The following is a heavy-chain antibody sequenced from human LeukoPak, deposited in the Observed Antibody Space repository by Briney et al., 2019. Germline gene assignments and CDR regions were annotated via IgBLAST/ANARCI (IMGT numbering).Heavy chain of an antibody. Sequence: SETLSLTCAVYGGSFSGYYWTWIRQTPEKGLEWIGEMNPSGSTNYNPSLKSRVAISVDTSKNQFSLELSSVTAADTAVYYCARGRQDVTMIVVVMTAVSYYLDVWGKGTTVTVS. V-gene: IGHV4-34*01. CDR2: MNPSGST. CDR3: ARGRQDVTMIVVVMTAVSYYLDV. J-gene: IGHJ6*03. CDR1: GGSFSGYY. D-gene: IGHD3-22*01.